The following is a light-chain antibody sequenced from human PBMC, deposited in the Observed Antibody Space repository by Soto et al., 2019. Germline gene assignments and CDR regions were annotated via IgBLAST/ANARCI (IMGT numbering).Light chain of an antibody. CDR2: NTY. CDR3: VLYMGSGISV. V-gene: IGLV8-61*01. J-gene: IGLJ2*01. CDR1: SGSVSTSYY. Sequence: QSVLTQEPSFSVSPGVTVTLTCGLSSGSVSTSYYPSWYQQTPGQAPRTLIYNTYTRSSGVPDRFSASILGDKAALTITGAQADDESDYYCVLYMGSGISVFGGGTKLTVL.